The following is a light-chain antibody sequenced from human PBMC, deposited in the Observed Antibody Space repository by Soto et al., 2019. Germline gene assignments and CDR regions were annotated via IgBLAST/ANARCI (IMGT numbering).Light chain of an antibody. J-gene: IGKJ1*01. Sequence: EIVLTQSPGPLSLSPGERATLSCRASQSVTSDYLAWYQQRPGQAPRLLIFAASTRATGIPDRFSGGGSETEFTLTISRLEHEDSAVYYCQQYGISRTFGQGTKVEIK. V-gene: IGKV3-20*01. CDR3: QQYGISRT. CDR2: AAS. CDR1: QSVTSDY.